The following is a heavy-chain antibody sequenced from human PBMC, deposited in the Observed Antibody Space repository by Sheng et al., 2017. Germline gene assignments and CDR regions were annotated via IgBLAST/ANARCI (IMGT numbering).Heavy chain of an antibody. Sequence: EVQLVESGGNLVQPGGSLRLSCVASGFTFSNYWMSWVRQAPGRGLEWVANINEGGSENYYGDSVKGRFTISRDNAKNSLYLQMTILRAEDTAVYYCTRGWFGEVWSYYYDYWGQGTLVTVSS. CDR3: TRGWFGEVWSYYYDY. CDR1: GFTFSNYW. V-gene: IGHV3-7*01. J-gene: IGHJ4*02. D-gene: IGHD3-10*01. CDR2: INEGGSEN.